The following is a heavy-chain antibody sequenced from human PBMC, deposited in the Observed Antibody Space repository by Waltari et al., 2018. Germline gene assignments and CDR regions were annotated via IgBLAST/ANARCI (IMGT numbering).Heavy chain of an antibody. CDR2: VKRGGAT. Sequence: QLQLQESGPGLVKPSGTLSLTCVVSGDSMISYYFWSWVRQSPGKGLEWIGQVKRGGATYFSPSFASQFTMSLDTSINHFSLNMHSATAADTAVYYCARDRGGGLYLDSWGRGILVSVSP. D-gene: IGHD5-12*01. CDR3: ARDRGGGLYLDS. J-gene: IGHJ4*02. V-gene: IGHV4-4*02. CDR1: GDSMISYYF.